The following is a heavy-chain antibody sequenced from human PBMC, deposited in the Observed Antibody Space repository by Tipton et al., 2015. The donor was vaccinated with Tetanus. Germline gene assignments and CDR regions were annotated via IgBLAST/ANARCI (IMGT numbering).Heavy chain of an antibody. V-gene: IGHV4-39*01. CDR2: IYYSGST. CDR3: ARLRYSYGSQADP. J-gene: IGHJ5*02. D-gene: IGHD5-18*01. Sequence: TLSPTCTVSGGSISSSSYYWGWIRQPPGKGLEWIGSIYYSGSTYYNPSLKSRVTISVDTSKNQFSLKLSSVTAADTAVYYCARLRYSYGSQADPWGQGTLVTVSS. CDR1: GGSISSSSYY.